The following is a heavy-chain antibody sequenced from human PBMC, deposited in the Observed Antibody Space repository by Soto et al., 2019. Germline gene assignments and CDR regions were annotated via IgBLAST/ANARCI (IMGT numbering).Heavy chain of an antibody. D-gene: IGHD3-22*01. CDR1: GYTFISYD. J-gene: IGHJ6*02. CDR3: ASGRVYDSGPKDFSYDGIDV. Sequence: ASVKVSCKASGYTFISYDINWVRQATGQGLEWMGWINPNSGNTSCAQKFQGRVTMTMNTSISTAYMELSRLRSEDTAVYYCASGRVYDSGPKDFSYDGIDVWGQGTTVTVSS. V-gene: IGHV1-8*01. CDR2: INPNSGNT.